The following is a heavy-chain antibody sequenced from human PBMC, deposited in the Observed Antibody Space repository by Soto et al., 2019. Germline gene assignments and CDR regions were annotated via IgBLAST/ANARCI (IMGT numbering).Heavy chain of an antibody. CDR1: VFSVITLMKY. CDR2: MYKTGET. Sequence: SDTLSLTCTVSVFSVITLMKYLCFFRQPPGKALEFIGYMYKTGETLLNSSLKSRVTLSMETSKNQFSLTLSSVTAAETAVYFCMKANKSGDFLGMFVWGQGTTVTVSS. J-gene: IGHJ6*02. D-gene: IGHD3-10*01. CDR3: MKANKSGDFLGMFV. V-gene: IGHV4-61*01.